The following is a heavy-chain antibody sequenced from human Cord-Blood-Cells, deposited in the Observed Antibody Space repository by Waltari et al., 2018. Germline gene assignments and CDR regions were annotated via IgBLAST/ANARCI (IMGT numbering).Heavy chain of an antibody. Sequence: QVQLQQWGAGLLKPSETLSLTCAVYGGSFSGYYWSWIRQPPGKGLEWIGEINHSGTTNYNPSRKSRVTKSVDTAKNQCSLKLGCVTAADTAVYYCARGLVHIAAAGNAFDIWGQGTMVTVSS. V-gene: IGHV4-34*01. CDR3: ARGLVHIAAAGNAFDI. D-gene: IGHD6-13*01. J-gene: IGHJ3*02. CDR1: GGSFSGYY. CDR2: INHSGTT.